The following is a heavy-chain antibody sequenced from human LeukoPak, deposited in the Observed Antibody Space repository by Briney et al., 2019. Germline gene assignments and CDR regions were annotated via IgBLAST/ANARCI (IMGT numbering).Heavy chain of an antibody. V-gene: IGHV3-48*03. D-gene: IGHD6-19*01. CDR2: ISSSGSTI. CDR3: ATYSSGWYEAFDY. J-gene: IGHJ4*01. CDR1: GFTFSSYE. Sequence: PGGSLRLSCAASGFTFSSYEMNWVRQAPGKGLEWVSYISSSGSTIYYADSVEGRFTISRDNAKNSLYLQMNSLRAEDTAVYYCATYSSGWYEAFDYWGQGTLVTVSS.